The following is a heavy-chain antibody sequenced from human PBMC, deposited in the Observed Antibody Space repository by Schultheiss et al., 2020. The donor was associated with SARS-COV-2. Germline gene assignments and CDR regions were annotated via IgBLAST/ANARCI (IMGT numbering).Heavy chain of an antibody. CDR1: GFTFSSYA. CDR2: INSHSSKE. V-gene: IGHV3-21*01. D-gene: IGHD1-26*01. CDR3: VRDVGSLVGATTPYYYYGMDV. J-gene: IGHJ6*02. Sequence: GGSLRLSCAASGFTFSSYAMHWVRQAPGKGLEWVSTINSHSSKEDYADSVKGRFTISRDNAKKSLYLQMNSLRAEDTAVYYCVRDVGSLVGATTPYYYYGMDVWGQGTTVTVSS.